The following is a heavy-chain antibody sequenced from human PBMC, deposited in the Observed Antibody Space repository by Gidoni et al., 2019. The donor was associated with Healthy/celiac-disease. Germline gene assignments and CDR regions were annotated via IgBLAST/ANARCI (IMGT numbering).Heavy chain of an antibody. D-gene: IGHD3-22*01. CDR3: ARRPYYYDSSGYYRAGNNWFDP. V-gene: IGHV4-34*01. CDR1: GGSFSGYY. J-gene: IGHJ5*02. Sequence: QVQLQQWGAGLLKPSETLSLTCAVYGGSFSGYYWSWIRQPPGKGLEWIGEINHSGSTNYNPSLKSRVTISVDTSKNQFSLKLSSVTAADTAVYYCARRPYYYDSSGYYRAGNNWFDPWGQGTLVTVSS. CDR2: INHSGST.